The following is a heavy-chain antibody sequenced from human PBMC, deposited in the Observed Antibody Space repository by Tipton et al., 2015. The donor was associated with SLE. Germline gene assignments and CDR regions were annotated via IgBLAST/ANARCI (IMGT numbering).Heavy chain of an antibody. CDR3: SRRGGSSNFDPPGY. CDR1: GGSLTNYY. CDR2: IRYSGSA. D-gene: IGHD3-16*01. J-gene: IGHJ4*02. Sequence: GLVKPSETLSLTCTVSGGSLTNYYWNWIRQPPGKGLEWLGYIRYSGSAYYRPSLKSRVTMSVDTSKNQFSLKLTSVTAADTAVYYCSRRGGSSNFDPPGYWGQGTLVTVSS. V-gene: IGHV4-59*01.